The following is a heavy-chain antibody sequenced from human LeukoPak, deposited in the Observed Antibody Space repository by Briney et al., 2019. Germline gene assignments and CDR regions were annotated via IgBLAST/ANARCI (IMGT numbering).Heavy chain of an antibody. CDR3: AREAYSSGWYDSTNWFDP. CDR2: IKQDGNEK. CDR1: GFTFSSYW. Sequence: GSLRLSCVASGFTFSSYWMSWVRQAPGKGLEWVANIKQDGNEKYYVDSVKGRFTISRDNAKNSLYLQMNSLRAEDTAVYYCAREAYSSGWYDSTNWFDPWGQGTLVTVSS. V-gene: IGHV3-7*01. D-gene: IGHD6-19*01. J-gene: IGHJ5*02.